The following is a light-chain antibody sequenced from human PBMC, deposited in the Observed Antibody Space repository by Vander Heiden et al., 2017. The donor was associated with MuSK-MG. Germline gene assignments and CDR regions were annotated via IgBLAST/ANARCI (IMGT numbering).Light chain of an antibody. V-gene: IGKV3-11*01. CDR3: QQRSSWPWT. CDR2: DAS. J-gene: IGKJ1*01. Sequence: ILLTQSPATLSLSPGERATLSCRASQSVSSYLAWYQQKPGKAPRLLIYDASTMATGFPARFSGSRSGTDFTLTISSLEPEDFAVYYCQQRSSWPWTFGRGTKV. CDR1: QSVSSY.